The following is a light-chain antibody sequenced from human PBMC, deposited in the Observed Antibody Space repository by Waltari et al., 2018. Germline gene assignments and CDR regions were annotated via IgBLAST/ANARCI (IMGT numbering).Light chain of an antibody. CDR2: DTS. CDR3: FLSYSGTRWL. Sequence: QAVVTQEPSLTVSPGGTVTLTCASSTGAVTSGHYPYWFQQKPGQAPRTLIYDTSIKHSWTPARCAGSLLGGKAALTLSGAQPEDEADYYCFLSYSGTRWLFGGGTKLTVL. CDR1: TGAVTSGHY. V-gene: IGLV7-46*01. J-gene: IGLJ3*02.